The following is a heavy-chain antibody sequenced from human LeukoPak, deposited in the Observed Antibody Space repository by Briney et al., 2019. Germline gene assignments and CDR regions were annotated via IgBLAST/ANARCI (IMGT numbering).Heavy chain of an antibody. V-gene: IGHV6-1*01. D-gene: IGHD6-13*01. CDR2: TYYRSKWYN. CDR3: ARGIAAAGTIYYYGMDV. Sequence: SQTLSLTCAISGDSVSSNSAAWNWIRQSPSRSLEWLGRTYYRSKWYNDYAVSVKSRITINPDTSKNQFSLQLNSVTPEDTAVYYCARGIAAAGTIYYYGMDVWGKGTTVTVSS. CDR1: GDSVSSNSAA. J-gene: IGHJ6*04.